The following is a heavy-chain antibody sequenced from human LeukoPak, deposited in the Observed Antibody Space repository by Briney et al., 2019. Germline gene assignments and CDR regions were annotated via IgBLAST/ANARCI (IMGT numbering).Heavy chain of an antibody. CDR3: ARGNLGFEWELLRSDAFDI. D-gene: IGHD1-26*01. J-gene: IGHJ3*02. Sequence: GGSLRLSCAASGFTFSSYWMHWVRQAPGKGLVWVSRINSDGSSTSYADAVKGRFTISRDNAKNTLSLQMNSLRAEDTAMYYCARGNLGFEWELLRSDAFDIWGQGTMVTVSS. V-gene: IGHV3-74*01. CDR1: GFTFSSYW. CDR2: INSDGSST.